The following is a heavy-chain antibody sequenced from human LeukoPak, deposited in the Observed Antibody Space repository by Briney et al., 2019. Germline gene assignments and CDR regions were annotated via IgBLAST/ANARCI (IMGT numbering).Heavy chain of an antibody. J-gene: IGHJ4*02. CDR3: TKDWSASY. CDR2: ISDSGGGT. Sequence: PGGSLRLSCAASGFTFNKFAMTWVRQAPGKGLQWVSAISDSGGGTYYADSVKGRFTASRDNFNNMLYLQMNSLRAEDTAVYYCTKDWSASYWGQGTLVTVSS. CDR1: GFTFNKFA. V-gene: IGHV3-23*01.